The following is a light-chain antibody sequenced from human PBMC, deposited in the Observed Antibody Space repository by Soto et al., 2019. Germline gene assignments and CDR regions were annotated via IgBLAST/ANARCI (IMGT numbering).Light chain of an antibody. CDR3: QQYKNWPPWT. CDR1: QRIGSN. V-gene: IGKV3-15*01. J-gene: IGKJ1*01. Sequence: EIIMTQSPATLSVSPGERATLSCKASQRIGSNLAWYQQKPGQAPRLLIYGASSRATGFPARFSGSGSGTEFNLTISSLQSEDFAVYYCQQYKNWPPWTFGQGTKVEMK. CDR2: GAS.